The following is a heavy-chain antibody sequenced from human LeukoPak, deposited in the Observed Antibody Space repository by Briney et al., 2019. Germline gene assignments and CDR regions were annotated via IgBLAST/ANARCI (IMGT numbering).Heavy chain of an antibody. J-gene: IGHJ3*02. Sequence: TSSIYYWGWIRQAPGTGLEWVSYISSSGSTIYYADSVKGRFTISRDNAKNSLYLQMNSLRAEDTAVYYCARFPEGDCDAFDIWGQGTMVTVSS. CDR1: TSSIYY. V-gene: IGHV3-11*01. CDR2: ISSSGSTI. CDR3: ARFPEGDCDAFDI. D-gene: IGHD2-21*02.